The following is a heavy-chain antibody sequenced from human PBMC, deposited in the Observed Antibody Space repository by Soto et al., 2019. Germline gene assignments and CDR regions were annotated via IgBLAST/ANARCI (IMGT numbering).Heavy chain of an antibody. D-gene: IGHD4-4*01. CDR1: GGSISSGGHY. CDR3: ARDQAYDYTSPGDYYYYGMDV. V-gene: IGHV4-31*03. J-gene: IGHJ6*02. CDR2: IYYSGST. Sequence: SETLSLTCTVSGGSISSGGHYWNWIRQHPGKGLEWIGYIYYSGSTYYNPSIKSRVTISVDTSKNQFSLNLSSVTAADTAVYYCARDQAYDYTSPGDYYYYGMDVWGQGTTVTVSS.